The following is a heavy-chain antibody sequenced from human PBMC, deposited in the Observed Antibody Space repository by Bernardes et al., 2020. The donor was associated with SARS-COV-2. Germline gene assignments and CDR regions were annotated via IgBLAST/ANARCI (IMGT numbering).Heavy chain of an antibody. CDR2: IFSNDEK. D-gene: IGHD3-10*01. J-gene: IGHJ6*02. CDR1: GLSLSNARMG. Sequence: SGPTLLKPTETLTLTCTVPGLSLSNARMGVSWSRQPPGKALEWLAHIFSNDEKSYSTSLKSRLTISKDTSNSQVVLTMTNMDPVDTATYYCARIRLLWFGCYYYGMDVWGQGTTVTVSS. CDR3: ARIRLLWFGCYYYGMDV. V-gene: IGHV2-26*01.